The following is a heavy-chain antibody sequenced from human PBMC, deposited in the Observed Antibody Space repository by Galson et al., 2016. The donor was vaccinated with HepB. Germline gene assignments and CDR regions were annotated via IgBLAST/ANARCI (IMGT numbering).Heavy chain of an antibody. Sequence: SVKVSCKASEYTFSNYDINWVRQATGQGPEYMGWINPRSGNTGYAQKFQDRVTMTRNTAITTAYMELSSLTSEDTAVYYCARETRGGTMSKVMDVWGQGTTATVS. CDR2: INPRSGNT. J-gene: IGHJ6*02. CDR3: ARETRGGTMSKVMDV. V-gene: IGHV1-8*01. D-gene: IGHD2-15*01. CDR1: EYTFSNYD.